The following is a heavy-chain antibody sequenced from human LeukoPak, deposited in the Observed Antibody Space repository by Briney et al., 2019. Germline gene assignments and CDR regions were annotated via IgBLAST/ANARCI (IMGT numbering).Heavy chain of an antibody. Sequence: GGSLRLSCAASGFTFSSYGMHWVRQAPGKGLEWVAVIWYDGSNKYYADSVRDRFTISRDNSKNTLFLQMNSLRIEDTAVYYCAKVFEVRGARRPKDYWGQGTLVIVSS. D-gene: IGHD3-10*01. CDR3: AKVFEVRGARRPKDY. CDR1: GFTFSSYG. CDR2: IWYDGSNK. V-gene: IGHV3-30*02. J-gene: IGHJ4*02.